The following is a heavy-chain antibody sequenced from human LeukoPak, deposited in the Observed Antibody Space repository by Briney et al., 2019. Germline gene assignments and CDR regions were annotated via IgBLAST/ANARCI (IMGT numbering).Heavy chain of an antibody. Sequence: GGSLRLSCAASGFTFSSYGLSWVRQAPGKGLEWVSAISASGGSTYYADSVKGRFTISRDNSKNSLYLQMNSLRAADTAVYYCARDRYYYDSSSRAVDIWGQGTMVTVSS. CDR1: GFTFSSYG. CDR3: ARDRYYYDSSSRAVDI. D-gene: IGHD3-22*01. CDR2: ISASGGST. J-gene: IGHJ3*02. V-gene: IGHV3-23*01.